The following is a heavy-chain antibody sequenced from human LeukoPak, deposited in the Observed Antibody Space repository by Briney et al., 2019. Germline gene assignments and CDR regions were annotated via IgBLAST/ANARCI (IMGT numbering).Heavy chain of an antibody. V-gene: IGHV4-59*01. CDR2: IYYSGST. J-gene: IGHJ3*02. Sequence: PSETLSLTCAVYGGSFSSYYWSWIRQPPGKGLEWIGYIYYSGSTSYNPSLKSRVTISVDTSKNQFSLKLRSVTAADTAVYCCARYSGSYPHDAFEIWGQGTMVTVSS. D-gene: IGHD1-26*01. CDR3: ARYSGSYPHDAFEI. CDR1: GGSFSSYY.